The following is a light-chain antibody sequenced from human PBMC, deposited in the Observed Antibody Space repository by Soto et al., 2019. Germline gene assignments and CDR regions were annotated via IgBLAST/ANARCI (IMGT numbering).Light chain of an antibody. CDR3: QQSYTTPLT. V-gene: IGKV1-39*01. CDR1: QSISSY. J-gene: IGKJ4*01. Sequence: DIQMTQSPSSLSASVGDRVTITCRASQSISSYLNWYQQKPGKAPNLLIYAASTLQSGVPSRFSGSGSGTDFTLTIRSLQPEEFATYYCQQSYTTPLTFGGGTKVDI. CDR2: AAS.